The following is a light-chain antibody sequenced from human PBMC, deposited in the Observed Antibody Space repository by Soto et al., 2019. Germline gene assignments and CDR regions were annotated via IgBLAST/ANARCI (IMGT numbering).Light chain of an antibody. Sequence: DIQMTQSPSTLSASVGDRVNITCRASQSVGRWLAWYQQKPGKAPKLLFFSASRLDSGAPSRFSGSGSGTDFTLTISSLQPDDFATYYCQQYNSFSTFGQGTKLEIK. CDR2: SAS. CDR3: QQYNSFST. J-gene: IGKJ2*01. V-gene: IGKV1-5*03. CDR1: QSVGRW.